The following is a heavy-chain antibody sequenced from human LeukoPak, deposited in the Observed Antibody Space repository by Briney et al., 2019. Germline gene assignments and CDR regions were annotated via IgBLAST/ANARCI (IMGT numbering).Heavy chain of an antibody. CDR2: IYYSGST. CDR3: ARGPAATHFDY. V-gene: IGHV4-30-4*01. J-gene: IGHJ4*02. Sequence: SETLSLTCTVSGGSISSGDYYWRWIRQPPGKGLEWLGYIYYSGSTYYNPSLKSRVTISVDTSKNQFSLRLNSVTAADTAVYYCARGPAATHFDYWGQGTLVTVSS. CDR1: GGSISSGDYY. D-gene: IGHD1-26*01.